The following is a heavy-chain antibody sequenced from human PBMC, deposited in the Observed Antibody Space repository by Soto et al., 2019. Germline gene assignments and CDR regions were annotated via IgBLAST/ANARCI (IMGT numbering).Heavy chain of an antibody. D-gene: IGHD3-16*01. CDR3: AGSPLPALGESRVDAFDF. CDR2: IYYSGST. Sequence: SETLSLTCTVSDGSISSGGYYWSWIRQHPGKGLEWIGYIYYSGSTYYNPSLKGRVTISVDTSKNQFSRKLSSVTAADTAVYYCAGSPLPALGESRVDAFDFWGQGTVVTV. CDR1: DGSISSGGYY. V-gene: IGHV4-31*03. J-gene: IGHJ3*01.